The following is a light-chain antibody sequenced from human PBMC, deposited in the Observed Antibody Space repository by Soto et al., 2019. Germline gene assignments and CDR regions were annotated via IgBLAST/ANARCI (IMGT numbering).Light chain of an antibody. V-gene: IGKV3-15*01. Sequence: EIVMTQSPVTLSVSPVERATLSCLASQSVSGNLAWYQQKPGQAPRLLIYGVSARATGIPARFSGSGFGTEFTLTISSLQSEDFALYYCQQYNFWPETFGQGTKVDIK. CDR3: QQYNFWPET. CDR1: QSVSGN. CDR2: GVS. J-gene: IGKJ1*01.